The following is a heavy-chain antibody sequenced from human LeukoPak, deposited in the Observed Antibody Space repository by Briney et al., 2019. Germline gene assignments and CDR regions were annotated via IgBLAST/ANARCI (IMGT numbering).Heavy chain of an antibody. CDR2: INSDGSST. CDR3: ARGPRYCSSTSCLQLWLRGGGDAFDI. D-gene: IGHD2-2*01. Sequence: GGSLRLSCAASGFTFSSYWMHWVRQAPGKGLVWVSRINSDGSSTSYADSVKGRFTISRDNAKNTLYLQMNSLRAEDTAVYYCARGPRYCSSTSCLQLWLRGGGDAFDIWGQGTMVTVSS. V-gene: IGHV3-74*01. CDR1: GFTFSSYW. J-gene: IGHJ3*02.